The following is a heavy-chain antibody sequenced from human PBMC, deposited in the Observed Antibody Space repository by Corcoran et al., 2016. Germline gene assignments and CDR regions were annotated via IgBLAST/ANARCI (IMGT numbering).Heavy chain of an antibody. D-gene: IGHD5-12*01. J-gene: IGHJ4*02. Sequence: EVQLVQSGAEVKKPGESLKISCKGSGYSFTSYWIGWVRQMPGKGLEWMGIIYPGDSDTRYSPSFQGQVTISAAKSISTAYLQWSSLKASDTAMYYCARNSNGRHSGYDPDYWGQGTLVTVSS. V-gene: IGHV5-51*01. CDR1: GYSFTSYW. CDR2: IYPGDSDT. CDR3: ARNSNGRHSGYDPDY.